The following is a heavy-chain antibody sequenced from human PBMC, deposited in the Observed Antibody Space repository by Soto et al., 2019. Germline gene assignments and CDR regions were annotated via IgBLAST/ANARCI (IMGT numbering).Heavy chain of an antibody. CDR2: IYSGGST. D-gene: IGHD1-1*01. V-gene: IGHV3-66*01. Sequence: GGSLRLSCAASGFTVSSNYMTWVRQAPGKGLEWVSVIYSGGSTYYADSVKGRFIISRDNSKNMVYLQMNRLSAEDTAVYYCARNWSRFDPWGHGTLVTVSS. CDR1: GFTVSSNY. J-gene: IGHJ5*02. CDR3: ARNWSRFDP.